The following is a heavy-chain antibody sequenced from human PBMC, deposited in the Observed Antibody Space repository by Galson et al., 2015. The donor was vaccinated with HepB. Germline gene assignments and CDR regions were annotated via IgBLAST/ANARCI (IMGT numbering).Heavy chain of an antibody. CDR3: AREWTTVSHFDY. J-gene: IGHJ4*02. CDR1: GGSFSGYY. CDR2: INHSGST. V-gene: IGHV4-34*01. Sequence: ETLSLTCAVYGGSFSGYYWSWIRQPPGKGLEWIGEINHSGSTNYNPSLKSRVTISVDTSKNQFSLKLSSVTAADTAVYYCAREWTTVSHFDYWGQGTLVTVSS. D-gene: IGHD4-17*01.